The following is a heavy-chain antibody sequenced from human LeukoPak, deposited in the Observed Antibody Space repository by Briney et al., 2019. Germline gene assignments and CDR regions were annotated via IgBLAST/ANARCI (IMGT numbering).Heavy chain of an antibody. V-gene: IGHV4-39*01. CDR2: IYYSGST. CDR3: ARAAYCGGDCYLFDY. CDR1: SDSIFSSNYY. J-gene: IGHJ4*02. Sequence: SETLSLTCTVSSDSIFSSNYYWGWIRQPPGRGLEWIGSIYYSGSTYYNSSLKSRVTISVDTSKNQFSLKLSSLTAADTAVYYCARAAYCGGDCYLFDYWGQGTLVTVFS. D-gene: IGHD2-21*02.